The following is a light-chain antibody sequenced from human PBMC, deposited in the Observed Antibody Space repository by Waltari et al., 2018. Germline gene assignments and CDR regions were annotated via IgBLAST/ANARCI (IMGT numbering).Light chain of an antibody. CDR1: HDIRGF. Sequence: DIYMAQSPSSLSASVGDSVTLSCRASHDIRGFLAWYQHKPGQAPKLLLYGTSRLESGVPPRFSGSDSGTTFTLTISLLQPEDSATYYCQQYYSTPQTFGQGTKVEI. CDR3: QQYYSTPQT. CDR2: GTS. V-gene: IGKV1-NL1*01. J-gene: IGKJ1*01.